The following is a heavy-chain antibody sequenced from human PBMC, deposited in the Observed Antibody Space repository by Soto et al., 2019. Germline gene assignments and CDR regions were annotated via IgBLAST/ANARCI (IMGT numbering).Heavy chain of an antibody. CDR3: ARAYDVLTGPNFDS. J-gene: IGHJ4*02. D-gene: IGHD3-9*01. Sequence: SETLSLTCAVSGDSISSNNYYWGWIRQPPGKGLEWIGSIYYSGNTYSSPFFRCRVTISVATFKRKFSLKLTVVTAADTAEYYCARAYDVLTGPNFDSWGQGLLVTVSS. CDR2: IYYSGNT. V-gene: IGHV4-39*01. CDR1: GDSISSNNYY.